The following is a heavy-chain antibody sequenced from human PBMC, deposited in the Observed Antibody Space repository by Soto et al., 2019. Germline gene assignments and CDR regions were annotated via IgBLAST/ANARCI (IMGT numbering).Heavy chain of an antibody. J-gene: IGHJ6*02. D-gene: IGHD5-12*01. CDR2: IYYNGST. CDR3: ARASPLKWLRTLDV. Sequence: PSETLSLTCTVSGGSISSGDYYWSWIRQPPGKGLEWIGYIYYNGSTYYNPSLKSRVTISVDTSKNQFSLKLSSVTAADTAVYYCARASPLKWLRTLDVWGQGTTVTVSS. CDR1: GGSISSGDYY. V-gene: IGHV4-30-4*01.